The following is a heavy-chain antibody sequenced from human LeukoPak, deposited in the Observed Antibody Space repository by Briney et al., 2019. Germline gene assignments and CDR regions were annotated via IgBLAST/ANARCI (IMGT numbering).Heavy chain of an antibody. V-gene: IGHV4-61*02. D-gene: IGHD4-23*01. J-gene: IGHJ4*02. CDR3: ARGDYYGGNSDY. Sequence: SETLSLTCTVSGGSLSSGSYYWSWIRQPAGKGLEWIGRIYTSGSTNYNPSLKSRVTISVDTSKNQFSLKLSSVTAADTAVYYCARGDYYGGNSDYWGQGTLVTVSS. CDR2: IYTSGST. CDR1: GGSLSSGSYY.